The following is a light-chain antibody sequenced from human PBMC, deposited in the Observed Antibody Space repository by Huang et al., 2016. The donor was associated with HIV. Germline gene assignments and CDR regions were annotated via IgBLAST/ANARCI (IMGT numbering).Light chain of an antibody. Sequence: EIVMTQSPGTLSVSPGERATLPCRASQSVSSNLAWYQQKPGQAPRLLIYGASTRATGIPARFSGSGSGTEFTLTISSLQSEDFAVYYCQQYNNWPPWTFGQGTKVEIK. CDR1: QSVSSN. J-gene: IGKJ1*01. CDR3: QQYNNWPPWT. V-gene: IGKV3-15*01. CDR2: GAS.